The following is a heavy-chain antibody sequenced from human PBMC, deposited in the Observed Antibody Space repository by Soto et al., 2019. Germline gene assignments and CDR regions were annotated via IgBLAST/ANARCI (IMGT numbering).Heavy chain of an antibody. J-gene: IGHJ4*02. CDR1: GGTFSSYA. CDR2: IIPIFGTA. Sequence: QVQLVQSGAEVKKPGSSVKVSCEASGGTFSSYAISWVRQAPGQGLEWMGGIIPIFGTANYAQKFQGRVTITADESTSTAYMELSSLRSEDTAVYYCATDGLRLGELSTLDYWGQGTLVTVSS. CDR3: ATDGLRLGELSTLDY. D-gene: IGHD3-16*02. V-gene: IGHV1-69*12.